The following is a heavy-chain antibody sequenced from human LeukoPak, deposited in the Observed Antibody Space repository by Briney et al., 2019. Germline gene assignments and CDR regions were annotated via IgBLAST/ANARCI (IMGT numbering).Heavy chain of an antibody. J-gene: IGHJ4*02. D-gene: IGHD5-18*01. Sequence: GGSLRLSCAASGFSFSNYWMTWVRQAPGKGLEWVANINEAGNDKYYVDSVTGRFTMSRDNAKNSLYLQMNSLRAEDTAVYYCARGLGYSYGFWGRGTLVTVSS. CDR3: ARGLGYSYGF. CDR2: INEAGNDK. V-gene: IGHV3-7*01. CDR1: GFSFSNYW.